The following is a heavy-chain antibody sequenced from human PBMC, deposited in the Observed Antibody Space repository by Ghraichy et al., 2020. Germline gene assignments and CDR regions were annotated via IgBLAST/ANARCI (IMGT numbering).Heavy chain of an antibody. CDR1: GFTFSSYW. D-gene: IGHD6-25*01. V-gene: IGHV3-7*01. CDR3: ASLVAAGGYYYGMDV. CDR2: IKQDGSEK. J-gene: IGHJ6*02. Sequence: GGSLRLSCAASGFTFSSYWMSWVRQAPGKGLEWVANIKQDGSEKYYVDSVKGRFTISRDNAKNSLYLQMNSLRAEDTAVYYCASLVAAGGYYYGMDVWGQGTTVTVSS.